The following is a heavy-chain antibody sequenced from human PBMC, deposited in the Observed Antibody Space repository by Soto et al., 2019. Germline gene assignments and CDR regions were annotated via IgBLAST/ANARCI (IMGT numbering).Heavy chain of an antibody. CDR2: ISASGGTT. Sequence: GGSLRLSCAASGFIFSSYAMSWVRQAPGKGLEWVSVISASGGTTYYADSVKGRFTISRDNSENTLYLQMNSLRAGDTAVYYCAKDRTIPPGTFDYWGQGTLVTVSS. CDR3: AKDRTIPPGTFDY. D-gene: IGHD2-2*01. J-gene: IGHJ4*02. CDR1: GFIFSSYA. V-gene: IGHV3-23*01.